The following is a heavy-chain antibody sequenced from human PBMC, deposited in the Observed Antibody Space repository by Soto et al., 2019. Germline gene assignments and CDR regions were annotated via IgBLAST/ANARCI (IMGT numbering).Heavy chain of an antibody. CDR1: GGSVSSGSYS. CDR3: ARGGGSYYIAY. J-gene: IGHJ4*02. Sequence: QLQLQESGPGLVKPSETLSLTCTVSGGSVSSGSYSWSWMRQPPGKRLEWIGYIYHSGTTNYNPPLKSRVTISVDTSKNQFSLKLSSVTAADTAVYYCARGGGSYYIAYWGQGTLVTVSS. CDR2: IYHSGTT. V-gene: IGHV4-61*01. D-gene: IGHD1-26*01.